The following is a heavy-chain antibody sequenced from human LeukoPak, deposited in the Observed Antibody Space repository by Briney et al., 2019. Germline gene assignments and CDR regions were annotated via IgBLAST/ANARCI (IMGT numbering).Heavy chain of an antibody. CDR1: GFTFSNYA. CDR2: ISGSGGST. V-gene: IGHV3-23*01. J-gene: IGHJ3*02. Sequence: GGSLRLSCAASGFTFSNYAMSWVRQAPGKGLEWVSAISGSGGSTYYADSVKGRFTISRDNSKNTLYLQMDSLRAEDTAVYYCALNGREVPSGAFDIWGQGTMVTVSS. CDR3: ALNGREVPSGAFDI. D-gene: IGHD3-16*02.